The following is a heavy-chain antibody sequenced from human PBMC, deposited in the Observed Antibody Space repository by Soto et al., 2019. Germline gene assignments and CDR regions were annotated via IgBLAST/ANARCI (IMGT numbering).Heavy chain of an antibody. V-gene: IGHV3-11*06. Sequence: GGSLRLSCAASGFTFSDYYRSWIRQAPGKGLEWVSYISSSSSYTNYADSVKGRFTISRDNAKNSLYLQMNSLRAEDTAVYYCARTYSSSSWTGWYFDLWGRGTLVTVSS. CDR3: ARTYSSSSWTGWYFDL. CDR2: ISSSSSYT. D-gene: IGHD6-6*01. CDR1: GFTFSDYY. J-gene: IGHJ2*01.